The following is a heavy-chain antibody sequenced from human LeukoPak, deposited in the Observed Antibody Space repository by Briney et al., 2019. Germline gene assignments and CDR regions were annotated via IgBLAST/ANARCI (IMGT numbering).Heavy chain of an antibody. V-gene: IGHV5-51*01. CDR2: IYPGDSDT. D-gene: IGHD3-3*01. CDR3: ARSSITIFGEGPYWFDP. J-gene: IGHJ5*02. CDR1: GYSFTSYW. Sequence: GESLKISCKGSGYSFTSYWIGWVRQMPGKGLEWMGIIYPGDSDTRYSPSFQGQVTISADKSISTAYLQWSSLKASDTAMYYCARSSITIFGEGPYWFDPWGQGTLVTVSS.